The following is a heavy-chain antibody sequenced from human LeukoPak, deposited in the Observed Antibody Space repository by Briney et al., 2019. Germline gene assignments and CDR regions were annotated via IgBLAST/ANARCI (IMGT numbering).Heavy chain of an antibody. CDR1: GGSFSGYY. CDR2: INHSGST. V-gene: IGHV4-34*01. J-gene: IGHJ4*02. D-gene: IGHD1-1*01. Sequence: SETLSLTCAVYGGSFSGYYWSWIRQPPGKGREWIGEINHSGSTNYNPSLKSRVTISVDTSKNQFSLQLSSVTAADTAVYYCARGFRSADELERRAGGGAYWGQGTLVTVSS. CDR3: ARGFRSADELERRAGGGAY.